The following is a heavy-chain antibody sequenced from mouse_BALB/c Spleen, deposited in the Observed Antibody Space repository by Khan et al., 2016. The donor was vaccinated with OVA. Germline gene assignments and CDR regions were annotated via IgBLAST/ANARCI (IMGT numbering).Heavy chain of an antibody. Sequence: EVQLQESGPDLVKPSQSLSLTCTVTGYSITSGYSWHWIRQFPGNKLEWMGYIHYSVSTNYNPSLKSRIYITRDTSKNQFFLKLSSVTTEDTATYYCAKGDYDGFAYWGQGTLVTVSA. J-gene: IGHJ3*01. V-gene: IGHV3-1*02. CDR2: IHYSVST. CDR1: GYSITSGYS. D-gene: IGHD2-4*01. CDR3: AKGDYDGFAY.